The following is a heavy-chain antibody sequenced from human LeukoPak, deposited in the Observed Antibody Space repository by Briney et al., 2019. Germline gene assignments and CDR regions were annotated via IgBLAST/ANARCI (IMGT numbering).Heavy chain of an antibody. J-gene: IGHJ4*02. D-gene: IGHD6-13*01. Sequence: PSETLSFTCTVSGGSLSSFYWTWIRQPPGKGLEWIGYIFYTGSTSYNPSLKSRVTISVDTSKNQFSLKLSSVTAADTAVYYCARIAAAGMFGGNDYWGQGTLVTVSS. V-gene: IGHV4-59*12. CDR3: ARIAAAGMFGGNDY. CDR2: IFYTGST. CDR1: GGSLSSFY.